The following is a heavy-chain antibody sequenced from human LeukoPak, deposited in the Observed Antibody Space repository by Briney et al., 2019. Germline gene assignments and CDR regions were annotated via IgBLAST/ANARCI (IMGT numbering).Heavy chain of an antibody. D-gene: IGHD3-22*01. Sequence: PSETLSLTCAVSGYSISSYYWSWIRQPPGKGLEWIGYIYYSGSTNYNPSLKSRVTISVDTSKNQFSLKLSSVTAADTAVYYCARGGYDSSGYYDAFDIWGQGTMVTVSS. CDR2: IYYSGST. CDR1: GYSISSYY. J-gene: IGHJ3*02. CDR3: ARGGYDSSGYYDAFDI. V-gene: IGHV4-59*01.